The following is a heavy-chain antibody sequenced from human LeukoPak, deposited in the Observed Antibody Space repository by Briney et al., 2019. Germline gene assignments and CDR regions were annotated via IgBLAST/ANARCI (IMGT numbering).Heavy chain of an antibody. CDR2: INPNSGGT. CDR3: ARDTCSSTSCYTIGY. CDR1: GYTFTGYY. D-gene: IGHD2-2*02. J-gene: IGHJ4*02. Sequence: ASVKVSCKASGYTFTGYYMHWVRQAPGQGLEWMGWINPNSGGTNYAQKFQGRVTMTRDTSISTAYMELSRLRSVDTAVYYCARDTCSSTSCYTIGYWGQGTLVTVSS. V-gene: IGHV1-2*02.